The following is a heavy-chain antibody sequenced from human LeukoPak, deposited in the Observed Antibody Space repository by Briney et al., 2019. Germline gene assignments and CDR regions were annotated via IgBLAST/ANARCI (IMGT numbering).Heavy chain of an antibody. CDR1: GGSISSYY. CDR3: ARDRRLASIADSYYYYAMDV. V-gene: IGHV4-4*07. Sequence: SETLSLTCTVSGGSISSYYWSWIRQPAGKGLEWIGRFYTSGSTNYNPSLKSRVTMSVDTSKNQFSLKLSSLTAADTAVYYCARDRRLASIADSYYYYAMDVWGQGTTVTASS. CDR2: FYTSGST. J-gene: IGHJ6*02. D-gene: IGHD6-6*01.